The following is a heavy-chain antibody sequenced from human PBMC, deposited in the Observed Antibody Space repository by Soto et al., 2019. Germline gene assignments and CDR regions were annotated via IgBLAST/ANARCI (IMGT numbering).Heavy chain of an antibody. CDR1: GFTFSNYE. CDR3: ARSGSYYSFAY. D-gene: IGHD1-26*01. V-gene: IGHV3-48*03. J-gene: IGHJ4*02. Sequence: EVHLVESGGGLVQPGGSLRLSCAASGFTFSNYEMNWVRQAPGKGLEWLSYISSSGSTIYYADSVKGRFTISRDSAKNSLYLQMSSLRAEDTAVYYCARSGSYYSFAYWGKGTLITVSS. CDR2: ISSSGSTI.